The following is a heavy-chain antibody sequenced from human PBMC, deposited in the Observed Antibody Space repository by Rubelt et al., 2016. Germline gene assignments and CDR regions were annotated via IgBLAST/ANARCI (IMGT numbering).Heavy chain of an antibody. D-gene: IGHD3-3*01. J-gene: IGHJ4*02. Sequence: QLQLQESGPGLVKPSETLSLTCTVSGGSISSSSYYWGWIRQPPGKGLEWIGSIYYSGSTYYNPSLKSRVTISVDTSKNQFSLKLSSVTAADTAVDYCARGRFLEWLPPDYWGQGTLVTVSS. CDR2: IYYSGST. CDR1: GGSISSSSYY. CDR3: ARGRFLEWLPPDY. V-gene: IGHV4-39*01.